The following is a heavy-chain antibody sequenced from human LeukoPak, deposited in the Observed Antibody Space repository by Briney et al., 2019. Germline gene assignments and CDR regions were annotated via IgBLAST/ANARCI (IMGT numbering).Heavy chain of an antibody. V-gene: IGHV4-59*08. J-gene: IGHJ3*02. CDR3: ARHTQYSYVTPASAFDI. CDR1: GGSISGYY. D-gene: IGHD5-18*01. CDR2: IYYSGSI. Sequence: SETLSLTCTVSGGSISGYYWSWIRQPPGMGLEWIGYIYYSGSINYNPSLKSRVTISVDTSKDQFSLKLSSVTAADTAVYYCARHTQYSYVTPASAFDIWGQGTMVTVSP.